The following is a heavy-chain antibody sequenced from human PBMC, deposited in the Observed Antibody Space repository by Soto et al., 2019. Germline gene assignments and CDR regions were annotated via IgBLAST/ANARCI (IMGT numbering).Heavy chain of an antibody. J-gene: IGHJ4*02. CDR2: ISGGGGST. CDR3: AKSPSVVVVAAGYLGVY. CDR1: GFTFSSYA. D-gene: IGHD2-15*01. V-gene: IGHV3-23*04. Sequence: VQLVESGGGSLQPGGSLRLSCVASGFTFSSYAMSWVRQAPGKGLEWVSGISGGGGSTHYADSVKGRFTISRDNSKNTLYLQMDSLRAEDTALYYCAKSPSVVVVAAGYLGVYWGQGTLVTVSS.